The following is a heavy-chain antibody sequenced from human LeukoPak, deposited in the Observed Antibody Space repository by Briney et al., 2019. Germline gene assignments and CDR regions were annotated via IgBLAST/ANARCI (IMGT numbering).Heavy chain of an antibody. V-gene: IGHV3-23*01. D-gene: IGHD3-10*01. CDR2: ISGSGGST. J-gene: IGHJ5*02. CDR1: GFTFSSYA. CDR3: ARVTIIRGVKCFDP. Sequence: GGSLRLSCAASGFTFSSYAMSWVRRAPGKGLEWVSAISGSGGSTYYADSVQGRFTISRDNARNSLYLQMNSLRAEDTAVYYCARVTIIRGVKCFDPWGQGTLVTVSS.